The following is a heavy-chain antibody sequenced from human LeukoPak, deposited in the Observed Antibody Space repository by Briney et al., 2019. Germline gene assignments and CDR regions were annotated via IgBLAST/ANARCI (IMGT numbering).Heavy chain of an antibody. CDR3: ARDWGVSARPGYMDV. Sequence: SQTLSLTCTVSGGSISSGSYYWSWIRQPAGKGLEWIGRIYTSGSTNYSPSLKSRVTISVDTSKNQFSLRLSSVTAADTAVYYCARDWGVSARPGYMDVWGKGTTVTVSS. CDR2: IYTSGST. V-gene: IGHV4-61*02. J-gene: IGHJ6*03. CDR1: GGSISSGSYY. D-gene: IGHD6-6*01.